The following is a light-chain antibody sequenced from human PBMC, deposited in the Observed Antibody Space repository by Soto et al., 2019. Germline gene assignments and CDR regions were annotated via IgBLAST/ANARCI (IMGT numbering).Light chain of an antibody. CDR3: SSYTGSSTPPYV. CDR1: SNDVGGYNY. CDR2: EVS. J-gene: IGLJ1*01. Sequence: QSALTQPASVSGSPGQSITISCTGTSNDVGGYNYVSWYQQHPGKAPKLMIYEVSNRPSGVSNRFSGSKSGNTASLTISGLQAEDEAPYYCSSYTGSSTPPYVLGTGTKFTV. V-gene: IGLV2-14*01.